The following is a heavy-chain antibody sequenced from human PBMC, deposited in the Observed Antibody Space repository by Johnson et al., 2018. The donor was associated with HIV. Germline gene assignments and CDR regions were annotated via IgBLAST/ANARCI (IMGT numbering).Heavy chain of an antibody. CDR3: ARRCSSSSCSHGAFDI. V-gene: IGHV3-23*04. J-gene: IGHJ3*02. CDR1: GFTFSSYA. D-gene: IGHD2-2*01. CDR2: ISGSGGSP. Sequence: MLLVESGGGLVQPGGSLRLSCAASGFTFSSYAMSWVRQAPGKGLEWVSAISGSGGSPYYADSVKGRFTISRDGSKNTLFLQMNSLRAEDTAVYYCARRCSSSSCSHGAFDIWGQGTVVTVSS.